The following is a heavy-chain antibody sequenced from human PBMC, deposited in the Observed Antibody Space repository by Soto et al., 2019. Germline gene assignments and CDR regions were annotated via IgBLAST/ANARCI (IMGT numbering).Heavy chain of an antibody. CDR1: GGSISSGGYY. CDR3: ARAPGVQYGMDV. V-gene: IGHV4-31*03. D-gene: IGHD3-10*01. Sequence: QVQLQESGPGLVKPSQTLSLTCTVSGGSISSGGYYWSWIRQHPGKGLEWIGYIYYSGTTNYNPSLKSRVTISVDTSKNQFSLNLYSVIAADTAVYYCARAPGVQYGMDVWGQGTTVTVSS. CDR2: IYYSGTT. J-gene: IGHJ6*02.